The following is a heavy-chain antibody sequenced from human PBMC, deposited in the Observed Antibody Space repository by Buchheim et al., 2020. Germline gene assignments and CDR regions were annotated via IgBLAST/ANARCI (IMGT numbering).Heavy chain of an antibody. J-gene: IGHJ6*02. CDR1: GFTFSNAW. CDR2: IKSKTDGGTT. D-gene: IGHD2-15*01. Sequence: EVQLVESGGGLVKPGGSLRLSCAASGFTFSNAWMNWVRQAPGKGLEWVGRIKSKTDGGTTDYAAPVKGRFTISRDDSKNTLYLQMNSLKTEDTAVYYCTTVDGCSGGSCYLAYYYYYYGMDVWGQGTT. CDR3: TTVDGCSGGSCYLAYYYYYYGMDV. V-gene: IGHV3-15*07.